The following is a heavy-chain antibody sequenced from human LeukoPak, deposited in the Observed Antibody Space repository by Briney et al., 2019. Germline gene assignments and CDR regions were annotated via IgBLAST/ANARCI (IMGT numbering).Heavy chain of an antibody. J-gene: IGHJ6*03. V-gene: IGHV4-4*07. CDR2: IYTSGST. CDR1: GGSFSGYY. Sequence: SETLSLTCAVYGGSFSGYYWSWIRQPAGKGLEWIGRIYTSGSTNYNPSLKSRVTMSVDTSKNQFSLKLSSVTAADTAVYYCARDLVVPAAAYYYYYMDVWGKGTTVTVSS. D-gene: IGHD2-2*01. CDR3: ARDLVVPAAAYYYYYMDV.